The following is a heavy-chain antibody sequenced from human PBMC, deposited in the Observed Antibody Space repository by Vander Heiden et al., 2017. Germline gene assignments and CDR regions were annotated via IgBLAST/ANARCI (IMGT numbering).Heavy chain of an antibody. V-gene: IGHV3-49*03. J-gene: IGHJ4*02. CDR2: IRSKAYGGTT. CDR1: GFTFGDYA. CDR3: TRGSIHIGY. Sequence: EVQLVESGGGLVQPGRSLRLSCTASGFTFGDYAMGWFRQAPGKGLEWVGFIRSKAYGGTTEYAASVKGRFTISRDDSKSIAYLQMNSLKTEDTAVYYCTRGSIHIGYWGQGTLVTVSS.